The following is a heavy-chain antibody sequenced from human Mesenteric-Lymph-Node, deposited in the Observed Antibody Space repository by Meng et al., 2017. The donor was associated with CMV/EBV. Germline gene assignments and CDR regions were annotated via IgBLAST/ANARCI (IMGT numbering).Heavy chain of an antibody. CDR3: ASSVHYGMDV. CDR2: IRSKAYGGTT. J-gene: IGHJ6*02. Sequence: GESLKISCTASGFTFGDYAMSWVRQAPGKGLEWVGFIRSKAYGGTTEYAASVKGRFTISRDDSKNSLYLQMNSLKTEDTAVYYCASSVHYGMDVWGQGTTVTVSS. V-gene: IGHV3-49*04. CDR1: GFTFGDYA.